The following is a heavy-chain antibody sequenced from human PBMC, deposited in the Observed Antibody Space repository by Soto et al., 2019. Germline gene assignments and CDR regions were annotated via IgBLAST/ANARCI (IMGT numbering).Heavy chain of an antibody. J-gene: IGHJ6*03. V-gene: IGHV3-53*04. CDR3: AREILTNDSNMDV. Sequence: GGSLRLSCAASGFTVSSNYMSWVRQAPGKGLEWVSVIYSGGSTYYADSVKGRFTISRHNSKNTLYLQMNSLRAEDTAVYYCAREILTNDSNMDVWGKGTTVTVSS. D-gene: IGHD2-21*02. CDR2: IYSGGST. CDR1: GFTVSSNY.